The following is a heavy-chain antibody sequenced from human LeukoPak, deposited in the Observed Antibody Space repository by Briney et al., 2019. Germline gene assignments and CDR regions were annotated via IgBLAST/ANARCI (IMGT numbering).Heavy chain of an antibody. CDR1: GGSISSYY. D-gene: IGHD4-17*01. V-gene: IGHV4-59*01. CDR2: IYYSGST. J-gene: IGHJ2*01. Sequence: SETLSLTCTVSGGSISSYYWSWIRQPPGKGLEWIGYIYYSGSTNYNPSLKSRVTISVDTSKNQFSLKLSSVTAADTAVYYCARILGDYGWYWYFDLWGRGTLVTVSS. CDR3: ARILGDYGWYWYFDL.